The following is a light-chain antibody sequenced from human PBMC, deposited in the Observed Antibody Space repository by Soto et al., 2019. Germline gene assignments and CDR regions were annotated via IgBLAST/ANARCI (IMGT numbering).Light chain of an antibody. CDR3: SSYGGSDNLM. CDR1: SSDIGAYNY. J-gene: IGLJ3*02. Sequence: QSALTQPPSASGSPGQSVTISCTGTSSDIGAYNYVSWFQQHPGEAPKLIISEVNKRPSGVPDRFSGSKSGNTASLTVSGVQAEDEADYYCSSYGGSDNLMFGGGTKLTVL. CDR2: EVN. V-gene: IGLV2-8*01.